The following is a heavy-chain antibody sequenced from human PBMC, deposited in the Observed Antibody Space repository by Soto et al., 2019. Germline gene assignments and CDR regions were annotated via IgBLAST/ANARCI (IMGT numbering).Heavy chain of an antibody. J-gene: IGHJ4*02. CDR2: IYYTGST. D-gene: IGHD3-10*01. V-gene: IGHV4-31*03. Sequence: PSETLSHTCTVSGGSIMSGGYYWTWIRQHPGKGLEWIGYIYYTGSTYYNPSLKSRVTISVDTSKNQFSLKLSSVTAADTAVYYCARKMVRGELDCWGQGTLVTVSS. CDR3: ARKMVRGELDC. CDR1: GGSIMSGGYY.